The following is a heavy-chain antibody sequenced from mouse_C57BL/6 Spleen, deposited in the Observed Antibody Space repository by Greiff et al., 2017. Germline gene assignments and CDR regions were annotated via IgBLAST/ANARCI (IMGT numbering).Heavy chain of an antibody. D-gene: IGHD1-1*01. Sequence: QVQLQQPGAELVMPGASVKLSCKASGYTFTSYCMHWVKQRPGQGLEWIGEIDPSDGYTNYNPKFKGKATLTVAKSSSTAYMPLSSLTSEDSAVDYGAVYDGSSYRYWYFDVWGTGTTVTVSS. J-gene: IGHJ1*03. V-gene: IGHV1-69*01. CDR3: AVYDGSSYRYWYFDV. CDR2: IDPSDGYT. CDR1: GYTFTSYC.